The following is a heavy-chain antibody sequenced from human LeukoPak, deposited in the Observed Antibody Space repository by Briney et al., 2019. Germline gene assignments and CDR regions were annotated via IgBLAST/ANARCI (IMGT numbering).Heavy chain of an antibody. CDR3: ARHQVGATWDLDY. CDR1: GFTVSSNY. Sequence: PGGSLRLSCAASGFTVSSNYMSWVRQAPGKGLEWVSVIYSGGSTYYADSVKGRFTISRDNSKNILYLQMNSLSTEDTAVYYCARHQVGATWDLDYWGQGTLVTVSS. V-gene: IGHV3-66*04. D-gene: IGHD1-26*01. J-gene: IGHJ4*02. CDR2: IYSGGST.